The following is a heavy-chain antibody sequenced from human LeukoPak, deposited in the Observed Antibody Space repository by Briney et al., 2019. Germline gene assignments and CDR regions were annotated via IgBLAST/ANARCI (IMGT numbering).Heavy chain of an antibody. J-gene: IGHJ5*02. CDR3: ARVVSAAGGWLDR. D-gene: IGHD6-13*01. V-gene: IGHV4-59*01. Sequence: SETLSLTCTVSGASLNNYYWSWIRQPPGEGREWIGYIYYSVSTKYNPSLTSRVTISMDTSKNHFSLRLTSVTAADTAVYYCARVVSAAGGWLDRWGQGTLVTVSS. CDR2: IYYSVST. CDR1: GASLNNYY.